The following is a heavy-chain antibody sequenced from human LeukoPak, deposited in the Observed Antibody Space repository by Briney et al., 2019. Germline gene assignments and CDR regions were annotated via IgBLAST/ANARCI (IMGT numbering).Heavy chain of an antibody. J-gene: IGHJ4*02. V-gene: IGHV1-18*01. D-gene: IGHD1-26*01. Sequence: ASVKVSCKSSVYTFSSYSISWVLQAPGQGLEWMGWVTPYNGDTNYAQKLHGRVTMTTDTSTNTAYMELRSLTSDDTAVYYCARPSGSYLSSFDYWGQGTLVTVSS. CDR3: ARPSGSYLSSFDY. CDR2: VTPYNGDT. CDR1: VYTFSSYS.